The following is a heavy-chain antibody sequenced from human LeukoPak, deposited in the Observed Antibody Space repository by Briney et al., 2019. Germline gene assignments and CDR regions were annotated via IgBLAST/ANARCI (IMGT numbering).Heavy chain of an antibody. D-gene: IGHD3-22*01. CDR2: ISYDGSNK. J-gene: IGHJ4*02. CDR1: GFTFSSYG. Sequence: PGGSLRLSCAASGFTFSSYGMHWVRQAPGKGLEWVAVISYDGSNKYYADSVKGRFTISRDNAKNSLYLQMNSLRAEDTAVYYCARVPPLRTNYDSSGFVDYWGQGTLVTVSS. V-gene: IGHV3-30*03. CDR3: ARVPPLRTNYDSSGFVDY.